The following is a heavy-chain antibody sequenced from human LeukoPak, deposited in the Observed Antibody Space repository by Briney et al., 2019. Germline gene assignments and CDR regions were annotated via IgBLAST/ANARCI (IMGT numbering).Heavy chain of an antibody. CDR1: GGSFSGYY. CDR2: INHSGST. V-gene: IGHV4-34*01. J-gene: IGHJ5*02. D-gene: IGHD3-10*01. CDR3: ASTYGSGSQNWFDP. Sequence: SETLSLTCAVYGGSFSGYYWSWIRQPPGKGLEWIGEINHSGSTNYNPSLKSRVIISVDTSKNQFSLKLSSVTAADTAVYYCASTYGSGSQNWFDPWGQGTLVTVSS.